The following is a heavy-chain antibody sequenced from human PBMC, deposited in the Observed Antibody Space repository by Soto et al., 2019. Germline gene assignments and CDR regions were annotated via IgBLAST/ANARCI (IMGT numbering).Heavy chain of an antibody. J-gene: IGHJ6*02. CDR1: GFAFNSYA. V-gene: IGHV3-23*01. CDR3: AKETRTVIFGVTIPQDDFHNGMDV. D-gene: IGHD3-3*01. CDR2: ISDSGDNT. Sequence: EVQLLESGGKLVQPGGSLRLSCAASGFAFNSYAMSWVRQAPGQGLEWVSGISDSGDNTYYADSVKGRFTVSRDNSKNTLYLQLNSLRADDTATYYCAKETRTVIFGVTIPQDDFHNGMDVWGQGTTVTVS.